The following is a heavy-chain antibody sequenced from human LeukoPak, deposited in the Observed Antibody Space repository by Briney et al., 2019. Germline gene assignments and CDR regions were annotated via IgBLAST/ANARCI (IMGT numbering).Heavy chain of an antibody. CDR3: AKRVAEQSTSWYINI. CDR2: IDGSGVTS. CDR1: GYTYSSYT. D-gene: IGHD6-19*01. V-gene: IGHV3-23*02. Sequence: GGSLRHSCAASGYTYSSYTMLWVRQAPGKGLEWVSAIDGSGVTSFYGDSVKARFTISRDNSKTTLYLQRNSLRAEDTALYYCAKRVAEQSTSWYINIGGLGTMVTVSS. J-gene: IGHJ3*02.